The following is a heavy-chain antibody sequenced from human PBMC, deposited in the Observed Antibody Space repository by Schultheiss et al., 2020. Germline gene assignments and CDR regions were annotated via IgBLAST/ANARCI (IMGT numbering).Heavy chain of an antibody. CDR1: GGSFSGYY. Sequence: SQTLSLTCAVYGGSFSGYYWSWIHQPPGKGLEWIGEINHSGSTNYNPSLKSRVTISVDTSKNQFSLKLSSVTAADTAVYYCARGQQNSIVVVPASKLDYWGQGTLVTVSS. CDR2: INHSGST. D-gene: IGHD2-2*01. V-gene: IGHV4-34*01. CDR3: ARGQQNSIVVVPASKLDY. J-gene: IGHJ4*02.